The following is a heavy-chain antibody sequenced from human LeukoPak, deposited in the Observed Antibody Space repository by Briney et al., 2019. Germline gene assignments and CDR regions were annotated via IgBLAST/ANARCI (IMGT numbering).Heavy chain of an antibody. CDR3: ARGAQWPVDY. V-gene: IGHV3-7*01. CDR2: IKQGGSEK. D-gene: IGHD6-19*01. Sequence: GGSLRLSCAASGFTFSIYYMSWVRQAPGKGLEWVANIKQGGSEKYYVDSVEGRFTISRDNAKNSLYLQMNSLRAEDTAVYYCARGAQWPVDYWGQGTLVTVSS. CDR1: GFTFSIYY. J-gene: IGHJ4*02.